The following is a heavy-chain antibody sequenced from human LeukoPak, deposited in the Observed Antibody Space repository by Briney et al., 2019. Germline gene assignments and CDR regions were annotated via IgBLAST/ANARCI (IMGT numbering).Heavy chain of an antibody. CDR1: GFTFNNYA. CDR3: ARGKYCSSTSCIGDYFDP. J-gene: IGHJ5*02. Sequence: GGSLRLSCEASGFTFNNYAMTWVRQAPGKGLEWVALICYDGSNKYSTDSVRGRFTNSRDNSKNTLYLQMNSLRAEDTAVYYCARGKYCSSTSCIGDYFDPWGQGTLVTVSS. V-gene: IGHV3-33*08. D-gene: IGHD2-2*01. CDR2: ICYDGSNK.